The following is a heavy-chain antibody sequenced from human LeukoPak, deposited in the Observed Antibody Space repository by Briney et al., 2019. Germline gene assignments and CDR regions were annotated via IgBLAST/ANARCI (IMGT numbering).Heavy chain of an antibody. Sequence: SETLSLTCAVYGGSFSGYYWSWIRQPPGKGLEWIGEINHSGSTNYNPSLKSRVTISVDTSKNQFSLKLSSVTAADTAVYYCARDVNDIGFDYWGQGTLVTVSS. V-gene: IGHV4-34*01. CDR1: GGSFSGYY. J-gene: IGHJ4*02. CDR3: ARDVNDIGFDY. CDR2: INHSGST. D-gene: IGHD2-8*01.